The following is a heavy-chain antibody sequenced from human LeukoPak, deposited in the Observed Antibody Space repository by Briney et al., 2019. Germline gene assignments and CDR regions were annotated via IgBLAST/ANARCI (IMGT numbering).Heavy chain of an antibody. D-gene: IGHD3-10*01. CDR2: INHSGST. J-gene: IGHJ5*02. V-gene: IGHV4-34*01. CDR3: ARSMVRGVIIRGFDP. CDR1: GGSFSGYY. Sequence: SETLSLTCAVYGGSFSGYYWSWIRQPPGKGLEWIGEINHSGSTNYNPSLKNRVTISVDTSKNQFSLKLSSVTAADTAVYYCARSMVRGVIIRGFDPWGQGTLVTVSS.